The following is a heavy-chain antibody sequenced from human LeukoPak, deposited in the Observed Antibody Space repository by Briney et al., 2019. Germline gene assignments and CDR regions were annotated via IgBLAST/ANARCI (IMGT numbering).Heavy chain of an antibody. CDR2: INPADGST. CDR3: AREGYNYGSFDY. Sequence: ASVKVSCKTSGYTFTATSIHWLRQAPGQRLEWVGWINPADGSTKYSQEFQGRVTISRDTFARTAYMELSSLRFEDMAVYSCAREGYNYGSFDYWGQGTLVSVSS. J-gene: IGHJ4*02. V-gene: IGHV1-3*03. D-gene: IGHD5-18*01. CDR1: GYTFTATS.